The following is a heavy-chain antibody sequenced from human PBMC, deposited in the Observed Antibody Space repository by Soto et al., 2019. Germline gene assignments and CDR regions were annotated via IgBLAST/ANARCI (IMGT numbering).Heavy chain of an antibody. Sequence: TVSLTCVICGASVTGNTAGWNWIRQSPSRGLEWLGRTSSSSKWYYDYAGSVKGRMTINPDTSRTQFSLQLNSVSPEDTAVYYCASGMLVRRAYYAEVWGQGTTVTVSS. CDR3: ASGMLVRRAYYAEV. CDR1: GASVTGNTAG. V-gene: IGHV6-1*01. J-gene: IGHJ6*02. D-gene: IGHD3-10*01. CDR2: TSSSSKWYY.